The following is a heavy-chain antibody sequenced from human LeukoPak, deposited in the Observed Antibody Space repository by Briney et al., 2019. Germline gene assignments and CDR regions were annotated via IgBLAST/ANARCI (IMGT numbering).Heavy chain of an antibody. CDR2: IRYDGSNE. CDR3: AKAAKAAATSEYYFDY. CDR1: GFTFSNYA. D-gene: IGHD2-15*01. V-gene: IGHV3-30*02. Sequence: PGGSLRLSCVASGFTFSNYAMHWVRRAPGKGLEWVAFIRYDGSNEYYTDSVRGRFTISRDNSKNTLYLQMNSLRAEDTAVYYCAKAAKAAATSEYYFDYWGQGTLVTVSS. J-gene: IGHJ4*02.